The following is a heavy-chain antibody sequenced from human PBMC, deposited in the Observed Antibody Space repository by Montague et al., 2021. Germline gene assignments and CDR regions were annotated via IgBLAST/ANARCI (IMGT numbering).Heavy chain of an antibody. CDR3: ARGEEVVPAARFDF. D-gene: IGHD2-2*01. V-gene: IGHV4-4*09. Sequence: SETLSLTCAVSGGSISTYYWTWIRQSPGKGLEYIGYFAQSVASGASGSTNYHPSLRGRVTVSVDSSKNQVSLKMTSVTATDTGVYYCARGEEVVPAARFDFWGRGTLVTVSS. J-gene: IGHJ4*02. CDR1: GGSISTYY. CDR2: FAQSVASGASGST.